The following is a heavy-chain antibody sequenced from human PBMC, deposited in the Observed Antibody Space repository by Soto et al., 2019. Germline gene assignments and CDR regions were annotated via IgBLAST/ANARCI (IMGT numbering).Heavy chain of an antibody. V-gene: IGHV3-7*03. Sequence: GGSLRLSCAASGFTFSSYWMSWVRQAPGKGLEWVANIKQDGSEKYYVDSVKGRFTISRDNAKNSLYLQMNSLRAEDTAVYYCARDFVGYSSSWNEYYYYGMDVWGQGTTVTVYS. CDR3: ARDFVGYSSSWNEYYYYGMDV. CDR2: IKQDGSEK. D-gene: IGHD6-13*01. J-gene: IGHJ6*02. CDR1: GFTFSSYW.